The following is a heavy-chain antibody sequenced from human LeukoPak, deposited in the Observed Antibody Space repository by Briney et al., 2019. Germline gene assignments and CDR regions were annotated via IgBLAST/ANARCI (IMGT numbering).Heavy chain of an antibody. CDR1: GYSISSGYY. V-gene: IGHV4-38-2*02. Sequence: SETLSLTCTVSGYSISSGYYWGWIRQPPGKGLEWIGSIYHSGSTYYNPSLKSRVTISVDTSKNQFSLKLDSVTAADTAVYYCARDGPLVYFDYWGQGALVTVSS. D-gene: IGHD3-16*02. CDR3: ARDGPLVYFDY. J-gene: IGHJ4*02. CDR2: IYHSGST.